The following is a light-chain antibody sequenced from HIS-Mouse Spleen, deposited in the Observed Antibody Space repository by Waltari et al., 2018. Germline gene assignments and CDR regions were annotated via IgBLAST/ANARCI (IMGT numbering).Light chain of an antibody. V-gene: IGLV3-21*03. CDR3: QVWDSSSDHVV. CDR2: DDS. J-gene: IGLJ2*01. CDR1: NIGSKS. Sequence: SYVLTQPPSVSVAPGKTARITCGGNNIGSKSVHRYQQKPGQAPVLVVYDDSDRPSGIPVRFSGSNCGNTATLTISRVEAGDEADYYCQVWDSSSDHVVFGGGTKLTVL.